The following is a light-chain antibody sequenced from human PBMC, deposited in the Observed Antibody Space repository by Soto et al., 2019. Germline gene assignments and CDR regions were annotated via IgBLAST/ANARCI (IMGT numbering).Light chain of an antibody. CDR3: QQYNSYSRMYT. CDR2: KAS. Sequence: DIQMTQSPSTLSASVGDRVTITCRASQSISSWLAWYQQKPGKAPKLLIYKASSLESGVPSRFSGSGSGTEFTLTISSLQPDDSATYYCQQYNSYSRMYTFGQGTKLEIK. CDR1: QSISSW. J-gene: IGKJ2*01. V-gene: IGKV1-5*03.